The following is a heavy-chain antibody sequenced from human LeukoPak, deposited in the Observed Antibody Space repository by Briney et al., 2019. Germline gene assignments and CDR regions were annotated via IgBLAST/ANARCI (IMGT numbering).Heavy chain of an antibody. V-gene: IGHV1-46*01. CDR3: AATTIVVAY. CDR1: GYTFSMYY. J-gene: IGHJ4*02. CDR2: INPRSGST. Sequence: ASVKVSCKASGYTFSMYYMHWVRQAPGQGLEWMGIINPRSGSTTYAQKFQGRLTMTRDMSTGTFYMELNSLKFEDTAVYYCAATTIVVAYWGQGTLVTVSS. D-gene: IGHD3-22*01.